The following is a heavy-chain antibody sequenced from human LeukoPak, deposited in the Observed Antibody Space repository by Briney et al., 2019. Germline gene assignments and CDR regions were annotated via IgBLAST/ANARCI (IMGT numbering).Heavy chain of an antibody. CDR1: GFTFSSYS. D-gene: IGHD6-13*01. V-gene: IGHV3-21*01. Sequence: PGGSLRLSCAASGFTFSSYSMNWVRQAPGKGLEWVSSITSSSSYIYYADSVKGRFTISRDNAKNSLYLQMNSLRAEDTAVYYCAREVRIAAAGRAFDIWGQGTMVTVSS. CDR2: ITSSSSYI. CDR3: AREVRIAAAGRAFDI. J-gene: IGHJ3*02.